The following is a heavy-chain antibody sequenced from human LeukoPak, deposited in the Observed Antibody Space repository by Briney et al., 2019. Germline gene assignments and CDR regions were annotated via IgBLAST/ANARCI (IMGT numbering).Heavy chain of an antibody. J-gene: IGHJ4*02. Sequence: SETLSLTCTVSGGSISSYSWSWIRQLAGKGLEWIGRIYSSGSTDYNPSLRSRVTMSVDTSKNQLHLKVNSVTAADTAVYYCARVTATGYSYGFDYWGQGTLVTVSS. V-gene: IGHV4-4*07. CDR2: IYSSGST. CDR1: GGSISSYS. CDR3: ARVTATGYSYGFDY. D-gene: IGHD5-18*01.